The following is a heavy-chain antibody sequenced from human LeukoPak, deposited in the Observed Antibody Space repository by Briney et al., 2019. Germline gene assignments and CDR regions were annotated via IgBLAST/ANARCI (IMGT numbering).Heavy chain of an antibody. Sequence: SCKASGGTFSSYAISWVRQAPGQGLEWVSAISGSGGSTYYADSVKGRFTISRDNSKNTLYLQMNSLRAEDTAVYYCAKDGYCSGGSCYPYYFDYWGQGTLVTVSS. CDR3: AKDGYCSGGSCYPYYFDY. D-gene: IGHD2-15*01. J-gene: IGHJ4*02. CDR1: GGTFSSYA. CDR2: ISGSGGST. V-gene: IGHV3-23*01.